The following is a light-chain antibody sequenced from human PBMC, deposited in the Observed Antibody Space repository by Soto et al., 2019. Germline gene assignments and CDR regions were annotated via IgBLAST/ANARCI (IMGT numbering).Light chain of an antibody. Sequence: QSALTQPASVSGSPGQSITISCTGTSSDVGGYNYVSWYQQHPGKAPKLMIYDVSNRPSGVSNRFSGSKSGNTASLTISGLKAEDEVVYYCSSYTSSSTPYVFGTGTKVTVL. J-gene: IGLJ1*01. V-gene: IGLV2-14*01. CDR1: SSDVGGYNY. CDR3: SSYTSSSTPYV. CDR2: DVS.